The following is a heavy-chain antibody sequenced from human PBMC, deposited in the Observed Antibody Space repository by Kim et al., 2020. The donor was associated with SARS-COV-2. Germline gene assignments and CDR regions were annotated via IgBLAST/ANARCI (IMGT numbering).Heavy chain of an antibody. J-gene: IGHJ3*02. CDR3: AKDSEGGSYLGGAFDI. D-gene: IGHD1-26*01. V-gene: IGHV3-9*01. CDR2: ISWNSGSI. Sequence: GGSLRLSCAASGFTFDDYAMHWVRQAPGKGLEWVSGISWNSGSIGYADSVKGRFTISRDNAKNSLYLQMNSLRAEDTALYYCAKDSEGGSYLGGAFDIWGQGTMVTVSS. CDR1: GFTFDDYA.